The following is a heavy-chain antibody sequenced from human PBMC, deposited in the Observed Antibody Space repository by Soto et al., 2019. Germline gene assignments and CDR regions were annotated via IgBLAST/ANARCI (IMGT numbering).Heavy chain of an antibody. J-gene: IGHJ6*02. D-gene: IGHD3-10*01. CDR1: GGTFSSYT. CDR2: IIPILGIA. V-gene: IGHV1-69*02. Sequence: QVQLVRSGAEVKKPGSSVKVSCKASGGTFSSYTISWVRQAPGQGLEWMGRIIPILGIANYAQKFQGRVTITADKSTSTAYMELSSLRSEDTAVYYCASLMSSGYYYGMDVWGQGTTVTVSS. CDR3: ASLMSSGYYYGMDV.